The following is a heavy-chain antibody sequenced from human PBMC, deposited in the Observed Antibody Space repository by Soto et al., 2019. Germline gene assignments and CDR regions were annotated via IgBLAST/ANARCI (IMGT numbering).Heavy chain of an antibody. Sequence: GGSLRLSCSASGFTFSSYAMHWVRQAPGKGLEYVSAISSNGGSTYYADSVKGRFTISRDNSKNTLYLQMSSLRAEDTAVYYCVKGRPTYGDYEVGGVAYYGMDVWGQGTTVTVSS. CDR2: ISSNGGST. CDR3: VKGRPTYGDYEVGGVAYYGMDV. CDR1: GFTFSSYA. D-gene: IGHD4-17*01. J-gene: IGHJ6*02. V-gene: IGHV3-64D*08.